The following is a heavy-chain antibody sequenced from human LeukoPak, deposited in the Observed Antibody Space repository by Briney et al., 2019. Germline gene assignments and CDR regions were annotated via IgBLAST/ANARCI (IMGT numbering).Heavy chain of an antibody. CDR3: AREGLLTGPNNAFDV. J-gene: IGHJ3*01. D-gene: IGHD3-16*01. V-gene: IGHV3-33*01. CDR1: GFTFSSYG. CDR2: MWSNESHK. Sequence: GGSLRLSCAASGFTFSSYGMHWVRQRPGKGLEWVTVMWSNESHKYYADSVKGRFTVSRDSAKSTLYLQIESLKVEDTAAYYCAREGLLTGPNNAFDVWGQGTM.